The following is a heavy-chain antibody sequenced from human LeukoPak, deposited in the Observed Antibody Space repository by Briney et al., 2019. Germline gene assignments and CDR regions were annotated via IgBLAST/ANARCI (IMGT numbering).Heavy chain of an antibody. D-gene: IGHD3-22*01. Sequence: SETLSLTCTVSGGSIISSSFWWGWIRQPPGKGLEWIGSIYYSGVSYYNTSLKSRVTISVDTSKNQFSLKLSSVTAADTAVYYCARRAGYYYDSSGDYYFDYWGQGTLVTVSS. CDR1: GGSIISSSFW. V-gene: IGHV4-39*01. CDR2: IYYSGVS. CDR3: ARRAGYYYDSSGDYYFDY. J-gene: IGHJ4*02.